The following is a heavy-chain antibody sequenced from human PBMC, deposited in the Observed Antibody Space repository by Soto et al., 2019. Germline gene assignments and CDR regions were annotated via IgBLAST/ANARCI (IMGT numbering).Heavy chain of an antibody. Sequence: PGGSLRLSCAASGFTFSSYAMSWVRQDPGKGLEWVSAISGSGGSTYYADSVKGRFTISRDNSKNTLYLQMNSLRAEDTAVYYCAKETMDDSSGYWYYWGQGTLVTVSS. J-gene: IGHJ4*02. CDR2: ISGSGGST. CDR1: GFTFSSYA. V-gene: IGHV3-23*01. D-gene: IGHD3-22*01. CDR3: AKETMDDSSGYWYY.